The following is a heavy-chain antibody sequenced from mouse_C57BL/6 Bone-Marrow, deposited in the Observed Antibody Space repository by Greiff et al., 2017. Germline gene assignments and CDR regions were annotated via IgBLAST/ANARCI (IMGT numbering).Heavy chain of an antibody. V-gene: IGHV1-55*01. J-gene: IGHJ3*01. CDR3: ARKGNDGYDGGFAY. CDR2: IYPGSGST. D-gene: IGHD2-2*01. CDR1: GYTFTSYW. Sequence: VQLQQPGAELVKPGASVKMSCKASGYTFTSYWITWVKQRPGQGLEWIGDIYPGSGSTNYNEQFKSKATLTVDTSSSTAYMQLSSLTSEDSAVYDCARKGNDGYDGGFAYWGQGTLVTVSA.